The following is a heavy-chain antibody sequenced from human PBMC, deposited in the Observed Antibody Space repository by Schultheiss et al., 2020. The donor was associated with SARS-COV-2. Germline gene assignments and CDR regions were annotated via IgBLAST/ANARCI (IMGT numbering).Heavy chain of an antibody. J-gene: IGHJ2*01. CDR2: IYHSGST. D-gene: IGHD2-2*01. CDR3: ARRPPYCSSTSCSPNWHFDL. CDR1: GGSISSSNW. V-gene: IGHV4-4*02. Sequence: SETLSLTCAVSGGSISSSNWWSWVRQPPGKGLEWIGEIYHSGSTNYNPSLKSRVTISVDKSKNQFSLKLSSVTAADTAVYYCARRPPYCSSTSCSPNWHFDLWGRGTLVTVSS.